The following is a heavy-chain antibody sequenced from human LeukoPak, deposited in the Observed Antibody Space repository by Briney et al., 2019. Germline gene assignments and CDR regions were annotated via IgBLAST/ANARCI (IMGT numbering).Heavy chain of an antibody. CDR1: GITISSYG. CDR2: IRGDGTSQ. D-gene: IGHD3-3*01. Sequence: GGSLRLSCVASGITISSYGMHWVRQVPAKGLEWVAFIRGDGTSQYYVDSVKGRFFISRDNSKNTLYLQMNSLRAEDTAVYYCAAPNDFWNGYDYYMDVWGKGTTVSVSS. V-gene: IGHV3-30*02. CDR3: AAPNDFWNGYDYYMDV. J-gene: IGHJ6*03.